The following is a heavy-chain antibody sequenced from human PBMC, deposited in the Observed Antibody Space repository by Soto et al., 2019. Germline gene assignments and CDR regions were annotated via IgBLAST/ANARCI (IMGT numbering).Heavy chain of an antibody. CDR3: ARGYHALDY. V-gene: IGHV3-11*04. CDR2: IGYSADGGHI. J-gene: IGHJ4*02. D-gene: IGHD3-16*01. Sequence: GGSLRLSCTASGFTFSDYYMSWIRQAPGKGLECVSWIGYSADGGHIYYTDSVKGRFTISRDNAKNSLYLQMNSLRAEDTAVYYCARGYHALDYWGQGTLVTVSS. CDR1: GFTFSDYY.